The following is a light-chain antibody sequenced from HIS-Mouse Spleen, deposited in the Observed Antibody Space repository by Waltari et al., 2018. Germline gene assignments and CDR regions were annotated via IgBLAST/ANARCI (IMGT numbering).Light chain of an antibody. CDR2: EVS. CDR3: CSYAGSSTWV. Sequence: QSALTQPASVSGSPGQSITISCTGTSSDVGRYNLVPWYQQHPGKAPKLMIYEVSNWPSGVSNRFSGSKSGNTASLTISGLQAEDEADYYCCSYAGSSTWVFGGGTKLTVL. J-gene: IGLJ3*02. CDR1: SSDVGRYNL. V-gene: IGLV2-23*02.